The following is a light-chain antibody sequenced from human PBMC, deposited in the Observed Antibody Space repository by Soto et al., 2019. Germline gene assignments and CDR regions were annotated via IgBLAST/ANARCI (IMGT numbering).Light chain of an antibody. Sequence: QSVLTQPPSASESPGQSVAISCRGTSSDVGGYNYVSWYQQHPGKAPKLMIYDVNKRPSGVPDRFSGSKSGNTASLTVSGLQAEDEADYYCISYAGSNKPAFGGGTKVTVL. J-gene: IGLJ2*01. CDR2: DVN. CDR3: ISYAGSNKPA. CDR1: SSDVGGYNY. V-gene: IGLV2-8*01.